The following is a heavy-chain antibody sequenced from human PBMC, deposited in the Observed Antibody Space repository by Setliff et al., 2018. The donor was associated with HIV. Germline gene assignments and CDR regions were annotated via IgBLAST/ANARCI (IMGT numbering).Heavy chain of an antibody. J-gene: IGHJ3*02. CDR1: GDTFTGYY. D-gene: IGHD6-19*01. CDR2: INPNSGGT. Sequence: GASVKVSCKASGDTFTGYYMHWVRQAPGQGLEWMGWINPNSGGTNYAQKFQGRVTMTRDTSISTAYMELSRLRSDDTAVYYCAKLNSLRIAVAGRGDALDIWGQGTMVTVSS. V-gene: IGHV1-2*02. CDR3: AKLNSLRIAVAGRGDALDI.